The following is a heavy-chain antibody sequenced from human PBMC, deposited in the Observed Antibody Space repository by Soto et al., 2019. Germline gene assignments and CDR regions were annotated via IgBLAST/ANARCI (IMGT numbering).Heavy chain of an antibody. V-gene: IGHV4-31*03. CDR1: GDSISSGGYY. J-gene: IGHJ4*02. Sequence: PSETLSLTCTVSGDSISSGGYYWSWIRQHPGKGLEWIGYIFYTGTTYYNPSLKSRVSISVDTSKNQFSLKLSSVTAADTAVYYCARRYGYSFDYWGQVTLVTVSS. CDR2: IFYTGTT. CDR3: ARRYGYSFDY. D-gene: IGHD1-1*01.